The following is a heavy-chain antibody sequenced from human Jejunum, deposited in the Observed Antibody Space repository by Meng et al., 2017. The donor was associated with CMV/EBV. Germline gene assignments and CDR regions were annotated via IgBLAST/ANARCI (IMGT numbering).Heavy chain of an antibody. V-gene: IGHV3-48*03. Sequence: SGFTFSNYEMNWVRQAPGKGLEWVSYISSSGTNIYYADSVKGRFTISRDNAKNSLYLQMNSLRADDTAVYYCAKSQSLYSSGWYDYWGRGALATVSS. CDR1: GFTFSNYE. D-gene: IGHD6-19*01. CDR3: AKSQSLYSSGWYDY. CDR2: ISSSGTNI. J-gene: IGHJ4*02.